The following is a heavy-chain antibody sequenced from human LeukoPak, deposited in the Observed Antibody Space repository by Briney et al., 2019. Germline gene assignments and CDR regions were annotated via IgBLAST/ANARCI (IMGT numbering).Heavy chain of an antibody. Sequence: ASVKVSCKASGYTFTGYYMHWVRQARGQGLEWMGWIDPNSGGTNYAQKFQGRVTMTRDTSISTANMELSRLRSDDTAVYYCAREDDSSGYYYPYNWFDPWGQGTLVTVSS. CDR3: AREDDSSGYYYPYNWFDP. D-gene: IGHD3-22*01. CDR2: IDPNSGGT. J-gene: IGHJ5*02. CDR1: GYTFTGYY. V-gene: IGHV1-2*02.